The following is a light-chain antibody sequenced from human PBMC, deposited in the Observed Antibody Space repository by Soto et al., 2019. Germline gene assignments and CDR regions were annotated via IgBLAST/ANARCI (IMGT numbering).Light chain of an antibody. CDR1: QSISSW. CDR2: KAS. V-gene: IGKV1-5*03. CDR3: QQYDSYSVT. J-gene: IGKJ1*01. Sequence: DIQMTQSPSALSAPVGDRVTITCRASQSISSWLAWYQQKPGKAPKLLIYKASSLESGVPSRFSGSGSGTEFTLTISSLQPDDFATYYCQQYDSYSVTFGQGTKVYIK.